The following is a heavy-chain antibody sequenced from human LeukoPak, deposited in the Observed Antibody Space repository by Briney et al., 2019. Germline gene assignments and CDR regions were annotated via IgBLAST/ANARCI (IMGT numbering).Heavy chain of an antibody. CDR3: ARHRYYYDGSGYYYQP. J-gene: IGHJ5*02. Sequence: SETLSLTCTVSGGSISSYYWSWIRQPPGKGLEWIGYIYYSGSTNYNPSLKSRVTISVDTSKNQFSLKLSSVTAADAAVYYCARHRYYYDGSGYYYQPWGQGTLVTVSS. CDR1: GGSISSYY. V-gene: IGHV4-59*01. D-gene: IGHD3-22*01. CDR2: IYYSGST.